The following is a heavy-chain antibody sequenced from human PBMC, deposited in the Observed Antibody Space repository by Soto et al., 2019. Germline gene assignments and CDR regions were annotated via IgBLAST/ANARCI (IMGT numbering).Heavy chain of an antibody. Sequence: QVQLQESGPGLVKPSQTLSLTCTVSGGSISSGGYYWSWIRQHPGKGLEWIGYIYYSGSTYYNPSLKSRFTISVDTSKNQFSLKLSSVTAADTAVYYCARGIISEDSNWFDPWGQGTLVTVSS. CDR1: GGSISSGGYY. D-gene: IGHD3-3*02. V-gene: IGHV4-31*03. CDR2: IYYSGST. CDR3: ARGIISEDSNWFDP. J-gene: IGHJ5*02.